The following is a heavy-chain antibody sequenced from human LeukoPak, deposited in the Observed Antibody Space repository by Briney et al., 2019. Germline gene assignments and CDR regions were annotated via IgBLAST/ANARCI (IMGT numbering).Heavy chain of an antibody. D-gene: IGHD3-3*01. CDR1: GFTFSSYA. J-gene: IGHJ4*02. CDR3: AKGGYDFWSGYQPDYIDY. V-gene: IGHV3-23*01. Sequence: PGGSLRLSCAASGFTFSSYAMSWVRQAPGKGLEWVSAISGSGGSTYYADSVKGRFTISRDNSKNTLYLQMNSLRAEDTAVYYCAKGGYDFWSGYQPDYIDYWGQGTPVTVSS. CDR2: ISGSGGST.